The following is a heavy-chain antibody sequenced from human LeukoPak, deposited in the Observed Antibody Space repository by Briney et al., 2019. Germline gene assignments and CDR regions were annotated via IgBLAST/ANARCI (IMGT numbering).Heavy chain of an antibody. CDR1: GGSLNTGGNY. CDR3: ARDSSCTGGTCYDT. Sequence: SETLSLTCSVSGGSLNTGGNYWSWIRQPPGKGLEWIAYIYYSGSANYNPSLKSRVTISIDTSKNQFSLKLTSVTAGDTAVYYCARDSSCTGGTCYDTWGQGTLVTVSS. V-gene: IGHV4-61*08. J-gene: IGHJ5*02. CDR2: IYYSGSA. D-gene: IGHD2-15*01.